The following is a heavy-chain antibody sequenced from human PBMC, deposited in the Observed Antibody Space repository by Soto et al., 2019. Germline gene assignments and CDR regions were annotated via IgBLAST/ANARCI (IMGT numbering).Heavy chain of an antibody. Sequence: GGSLRLSCAASGFTFSSYGMHWVRQAPGKGLEWVAVISYDGSNKYYADSVKGRFTISRDNSKNTLYLQMNSLRAEDTAVYYCAKDRGEPLLHYYYYGMDVWGQGTTVTVSS. CDR2: ISYDGSNK. CDR3: AKDRGEPLLHYYYYGMDV. V-gene: IGHV3-30*18. CDR1: GFTFSSYG. J-gene: IGHJ6*02. D-gene: IGHD3-22*01.